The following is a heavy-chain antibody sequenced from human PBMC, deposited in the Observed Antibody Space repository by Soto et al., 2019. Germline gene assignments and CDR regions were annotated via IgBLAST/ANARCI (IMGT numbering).Heavy chain of an antibody. CDR2: VSFDGSNK. V-gene: IGHV3-30-3*01. J-gene: IGHJ4*02. D-gene: IGHD6-13*01. CDR3: ERDPTGITTAGGGRIDH. CDR1: GFTFSTHA. Sequence: QVQLVESGGGVVQPGRSLRLSCAASGFTFSTHAMHWVRQAPGKGLECVAIVSFDGSNKYYADSVKGRFTISRDNSKHTLYLQMSGLTPEATALYYCERDPTGITTAGGGRIDHWGQGTRVTVSS.